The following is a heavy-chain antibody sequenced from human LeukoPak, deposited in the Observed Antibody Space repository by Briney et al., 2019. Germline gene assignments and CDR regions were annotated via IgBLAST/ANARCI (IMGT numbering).Heavy chain of an antibody. D-gene: IGHD3-3*02. CDR2: INHSGST. J-gene: IGHJ4*02. Sequence: PSETLSLTCAVYGGSFSGYYWSWIRQPPGKGPEWIGEINHSGSTNYNPSLKSRVTISVDTSKNQFSLKLSSVTAADTAVYYCARGHFSGPRRVFDYWGQGTLVTVSS. CDR3: ARGHFSGPRRVFDY. CDR1: GGSFSGYY. V-gene: IGHV4-34*01.